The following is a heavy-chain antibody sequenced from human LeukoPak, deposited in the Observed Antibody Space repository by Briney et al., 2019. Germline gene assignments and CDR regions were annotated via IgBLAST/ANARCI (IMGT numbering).Heavy chain of an antibody. Sequence: GGSLRLSCAASGFTFSSYGMPWVRQAPGKGLEWVAVIWYDGSNKYYADSVKGRFTISRDNSKNTLYLQTNSLRAEDTAVYYCARDEMATTPGYFDYWGQGTLVTVSS. V-gene: IGHV3-33*01. J-gene: IGHJ4*02. CDR1: GFTFSSYG. CDR3: ARDEMATTPGYFDY. D-gene: IGHD5-24*01. CDR2: IWYDGSNK.